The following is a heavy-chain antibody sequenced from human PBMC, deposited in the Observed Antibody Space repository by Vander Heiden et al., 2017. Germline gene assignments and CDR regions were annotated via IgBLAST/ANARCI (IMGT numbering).Heavy chain of an antibody. D-gene: IGHD3-10*01. CDR3: ARDPAAGPKDYYYYGMDV. CDR2: IYYSGST. CDR1: GGSISSGGYY. Sequence: QVQLQESGPGLVKPSQTLSPTCTVSGGSISSGGYYWSWIRQHPGKGLEWIGYIYYSGSTYYNPSLKSRVTISVDTSKNQFSLKLSSVTAADTAVYYCARDPAAGPKDYYYYGMDVWGQGTTVTVSS. J-gene: IGHJ6*02. V-gene: IGHV4-31*03.